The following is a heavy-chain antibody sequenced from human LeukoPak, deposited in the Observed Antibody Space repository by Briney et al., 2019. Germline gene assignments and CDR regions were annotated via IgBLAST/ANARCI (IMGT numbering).Heavy chain of an antibody. CDR2: IYYSGST. Sequence: SETLSLTCTVSGASISSGHYYWSWIRQHPGKGLEWIGYIYYSGSTYYNPSLKSRVTISVDTSKNQFSLKLSSVTAADTAVYYCARGDYIRNWFEPWGQGTLVTVSS. V-gene: IGHV4-31*03. D-gene: IGHD4/OR15-4a*01. CDR3: ARGDYIRNWFEP. J-gene: IGHJ5*02. CDR1: GASISSGHYY.